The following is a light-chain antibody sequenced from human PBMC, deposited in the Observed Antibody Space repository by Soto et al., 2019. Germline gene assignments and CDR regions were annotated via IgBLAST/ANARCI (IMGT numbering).Light chain of an antibody. Sequence: EIVLTQSPATLSSFPGDRVTLSCRASQAVNTRLAWYQHKPGQAPRLLIYLASNRAAGVPARFSGSGSGTDFTLTISSLQAEDVAVYYCQQYYSIPFTFGQGTKLEI. CDR2: LAS. CDR3: QQYYSIPFT. CDR1: QAVNTR. J-gene: IGKJ2*01. V-gene: IGKV3D-15*01.